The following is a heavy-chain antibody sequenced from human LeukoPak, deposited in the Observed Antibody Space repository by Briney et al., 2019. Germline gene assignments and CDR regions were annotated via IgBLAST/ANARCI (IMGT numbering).Heavy chain of an antibody. D-gene: IGHD5-12*01. CDR3: ARSGYSGYEFDH. V-gene: IGHV3-48*02. CDR1: GFAFSTYR. Sequence: GGSLRLSCAVSGFAFSTYRMNWVRQAPGMGLEWVSYISSSSSITYYADSVKGRFTISRDNAKNSLFLQMDSLRDEDTAVYYCARSGYSGYEFDHWGQGTRVTVSS. J-gene: IGHJ4*02. CDR2: ISSSSSIT.